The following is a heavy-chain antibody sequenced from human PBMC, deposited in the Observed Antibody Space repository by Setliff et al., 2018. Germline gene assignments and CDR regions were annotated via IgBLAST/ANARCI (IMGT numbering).Heavy chain of an antibody. D-gene: IGHD3-3*01. CDR1: GGSISSSTYY. V-gene: IGHV4-39*07. Sequence: SETLSLTCTVSGGSISSSTYYWGWIRQPPGKGLEWIGSIYYSGSTYYNPSLKSRVTISVDTSKNQFSLKLGSVTAADTAVYYCARLYYNFWSGYFWGHAQFDPWGQGTLVTVSS. CDR3: ARLYYNFWSGYFWGHAQFDP. CDR2: IYYSGST. J-gene: IGHJ5*02.